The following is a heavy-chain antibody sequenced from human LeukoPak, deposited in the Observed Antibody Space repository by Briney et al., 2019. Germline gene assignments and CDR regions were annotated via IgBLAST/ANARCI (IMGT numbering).Heavy chain of an antibody. CDR2: ICTAGDT. CDR1: GFTFSSYV. V-gene: IGHV3-13*01. CDR3: ATGTYDSSGYSFDY. Sequence: GGSLTLSCAASGFTFSSYVMHWVRQAAGKGLEWVSAICTAGDTYYPGSVKGRFTISRENAKNSLYLQMNSLRAGNTALYYCATGTYDSSGYSFDYWGQGTLATVSS. D-gene: IGHD3-22*01. J-gene: IGHJ4*02.